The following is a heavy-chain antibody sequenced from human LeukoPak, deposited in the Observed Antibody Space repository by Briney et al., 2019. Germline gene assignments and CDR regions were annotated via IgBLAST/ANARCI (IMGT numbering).Heavy chain of an antibody. CDR3: AVTGFTLLRERDDTFDI. V-gene: IGHV3-21*01. CDR1: GFTFSSSR. Sequence: PGGSLRLSCAASGFTFSSSRMNWVRQAPGKGLEWVSSISSTSTYIYYADSVKGRFTISRDNANNSLFLQMDSLRAEDTALYYCAVTGFTLLRERDDTFDIWGQGTMVTVSS. D-gene: IGHD3-10*01. CDR2: ISSTSTYI. J-gene: IGHJ3*02.